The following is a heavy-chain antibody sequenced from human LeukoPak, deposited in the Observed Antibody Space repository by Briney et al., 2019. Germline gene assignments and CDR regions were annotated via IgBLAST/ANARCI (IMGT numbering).Heavy chain of an antibody. V-gene: IGHV5-51*01. Sequence: GESLKISCKGSGYSFTSYWIGWVRQMPGKGLEWVVIIYPGDSDTRYSPSFQGQVTVSADKSISTAYLQWSSLKAPDTAMYYCARQDTAMVLDAFDIWGQGTMVTVSS. CDR1: GYSFTSYW. J-gene: IGHJ3*02. D-gene: IGHD5-18*01. CDR2: IYPGDSDT. CDR3: ARQDTAMVLDAFDI.